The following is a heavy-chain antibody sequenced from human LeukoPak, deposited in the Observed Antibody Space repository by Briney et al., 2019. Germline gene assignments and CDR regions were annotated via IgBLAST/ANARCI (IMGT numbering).Heavy chain of an antibody. V-gene: IGHV3-23*01. Sequence: GGSLRLSCAASGFTFSNYWMQWVRQAPGKGLEWVSAISGSGGTTYYADSVQGRFTISRDNSKSTLYLQMNSLRAEDTAIYYCAKDGPNYGSGSSDYWGRGTLVTVSS. CDR2: ISGSGGTT. D-gene: IGHD3-10*01. J-gene: IGHJ4*02. CDR1: GFTFSNYW. CDR3: AKDGPNYGSGSSDY.